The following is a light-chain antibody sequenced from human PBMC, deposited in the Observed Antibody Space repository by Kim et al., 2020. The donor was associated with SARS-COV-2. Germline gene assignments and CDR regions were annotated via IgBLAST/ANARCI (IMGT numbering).Light chain of an antibody. J-gene: IGKJ2*01. CDR2: GAS. CDR3: QHHVAAPYT. V-gene: IGKV3-20*01. Sequence: SLSPGERATISCRRSQTIGTSLAWYQQKPGQPPRLLFYGASNRAAGIPDRFSASGSETDFTLTITRLEPEDFAVYHCQHHVAAPYTFGQGTKLEI. CDR1: QTIGTS.